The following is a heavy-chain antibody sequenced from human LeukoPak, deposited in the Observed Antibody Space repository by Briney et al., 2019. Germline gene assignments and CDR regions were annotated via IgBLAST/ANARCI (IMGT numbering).Heavy chain of an antibody. CDR1: GGSISSGGYY. CDR2: IYYSGST. J-gene: IGHJ6*02. V-gene: IGHV4-31*03. CDR3: TRHDAVPGIGHGMGV. D-gene: IGHD1-26*01. Sequence: PSQTLSLTCTVSGGSISSGGYYWSWIRQHPGKGLEWVGYIYYSGSTYYNPSLKSRVTISVDTSKNQFSLKLNSVTAADTAVYYCTRHDAVPGIGHGMGVWGQGTTVTVSS.